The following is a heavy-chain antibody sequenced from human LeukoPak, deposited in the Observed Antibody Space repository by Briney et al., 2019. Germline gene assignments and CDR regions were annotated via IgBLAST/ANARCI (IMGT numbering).Heavy chain of an antibody. CDR2: ITSSSSYI. Sequence: GGSLRLSCAASGFTFSRYSMNWVRQAPGKGLEWVSSITSSSSYIYYADSVKGRFTISRDNAKNSLYLQMNSLRAEDTAVYYCAELGITMIGGVWGKGTTVTISS. D-gene: IGHD3-10*02. CDR3: AELGITMIGGV. CDR1: GFTFSRYS. V-gene: IGHV3-21*01. J-gene: IGHJ6*04.